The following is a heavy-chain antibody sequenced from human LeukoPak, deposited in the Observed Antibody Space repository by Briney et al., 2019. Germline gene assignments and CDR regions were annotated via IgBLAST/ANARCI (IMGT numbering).Heavy chain of an antibody. CDR1: GGSISSYY. V-gene: IGHV4-59*01. Sequence: SETLSLTCTVSGGSISSYYWSWIRQPPGKGLEWIGYIYYSGGTNYNPSLKSRVTISVDTSKNQFSLKLSSVTAADTAVYYCAREWRSSTSWHYYYYMDVWGKGTTVTVSS. CDR2: IYYSGGT. D-gene: IGHD2-2*01. J-gene: IGHJ6*03. CDR3: AREWRSSTSWHYYYYMDV.